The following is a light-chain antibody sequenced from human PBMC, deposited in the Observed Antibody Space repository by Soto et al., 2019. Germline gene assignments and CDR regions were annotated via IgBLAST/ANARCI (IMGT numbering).Light chain of an antibody. CDR3: QQTYTSRPWT. CDR2: GAS. V-gene: IGKV1-39*01. J-gene: IGKJ1*01. CDR1: QSITTW. Sequence: DIQMTQSPSTVSAYVGDSVTITCRPSQSITTWLAWYQQRPGKAPNLLIYGASNLQSGVPSRFSGSGSGTDFTLTISSLQPEDFATYYCQQTYTSRPWTFGRGTKVDIK.